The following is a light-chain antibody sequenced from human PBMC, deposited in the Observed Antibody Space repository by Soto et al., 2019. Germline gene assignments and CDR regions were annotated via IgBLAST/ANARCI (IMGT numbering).Light chain of an antibody. CDR3: QTWGTGMV. J-gene: IGLJ2*01. Sequence: QPALTQSPSASASRGASVKLTCNLSSGHSSYAIAWHQQQPEKGPRYLMNLNSDGSHSKGDGIPDRFSGSSSGAERYLTISSVQSQDEADYYCQTWGTGMVFVGGTKVTVL. CDR1: SGHSSYA. CDR2: LNSDGSH. V-gene: IGLV4-69*01.